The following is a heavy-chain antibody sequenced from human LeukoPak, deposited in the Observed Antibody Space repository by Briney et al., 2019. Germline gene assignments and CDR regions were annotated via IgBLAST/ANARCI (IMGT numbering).Heavy chain of an antibody. CDR1: GYSISSGFY. J-gene: IGHJ2*01. V-gene: IGHV4-38-2*02. CDR2: INHSGST. D-gene: IGHD4-17*01. CDR3: ARETVTTGLWYFDL. Sequence: SETLSLTCTVSGYSISSGFYWGWIRQPPGKGLEWIGEINHSGSTNYNPSLKSRVTISVDTSKNQFSLKLSSVTAADTAVYYCARETVTTGLWYFDLWGRGTLVTVSS.